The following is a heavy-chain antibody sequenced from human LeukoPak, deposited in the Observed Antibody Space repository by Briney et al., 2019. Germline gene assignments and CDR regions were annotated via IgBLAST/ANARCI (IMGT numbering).Heavy chain of an antibody. CDR3: ASSGNYYFTLDY. V-gene: IGHV4-59*08. D-gene: IGHD3-10*01. CDR2: IHYSGIT. Sequence: SETLSLTCTVSGDSISNYYWSWIRQPPGKGLEWIGYIHYSGITKYNPSVQSRVAISLDTSKNQFSLKLTSVTAADTAVYYCASSGNYYFTLDYWGQGTLVTVSS. J-gene: IGHJ4*02. CDR1: GDSISNYY.